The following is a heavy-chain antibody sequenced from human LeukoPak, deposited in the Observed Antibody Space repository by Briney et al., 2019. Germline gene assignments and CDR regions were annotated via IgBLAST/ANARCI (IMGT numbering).Heavy chain of an antibody. Sequence: PGGSLRLSCAASGFTFSSYAMHWVRQAPGKGLEWVAVISYDGSNKYYADSVKGRFTISRDNSKNTLYLQMNSLRAEDTAVYYCARDGQQWLVTFVGYWGQGTLVTVSS. J-gene: IGHJ4*02. CDR1: GFTFSSYA. CDR2: ISYDGSNK. D-gene: IGHD6-19*01. CDR3: ARDGQQWLVTFVGY. V-gene: IGHV3-30-3*01.